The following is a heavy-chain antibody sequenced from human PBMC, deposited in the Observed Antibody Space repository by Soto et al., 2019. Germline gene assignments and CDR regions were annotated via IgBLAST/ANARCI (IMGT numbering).Heavy chain of an antibody. V-gene: IGHV3-7*03. D-gene: IGHD2-21*02. CDR2: IKQDGSEK. J-gene: IGHJ4*02. CDR3: AKKMVVTATGGFDY. Sequence: GGSLRLSCAASGFTFSSYWMSWVRQAPGKGLEWVANIKQDGSEKYYVDSVKGRFTISRDNSKNTVYLQINSLRAEDTAIYYYAKKMVVTATGGFDYWGQGTPVTVSS. CDR1: GFTFSSYW.